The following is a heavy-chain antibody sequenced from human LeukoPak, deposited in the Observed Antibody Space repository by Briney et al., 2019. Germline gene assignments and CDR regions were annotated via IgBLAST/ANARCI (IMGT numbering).Heavy chain of an antibody. CDR2: IWYDGSNK. CDR1: GFTFSSYG. Sequence: QPGRSLRLSCAASGFTFSSYGMHWVRQAPGKGLEWVAVIWYDGSNKYYADSVKGRFTIPRDNSKNTLYLQMNSLRAEDTAVYYCARDYDSSGYPYYYGMDVWGQGTTVTVSS. J-gene: IGHJ6*02. D-gene: IGHD3-22*01. CDR3: ARDYDSSGYPYYYGMDV. V-gene: IGHV3-33*01.